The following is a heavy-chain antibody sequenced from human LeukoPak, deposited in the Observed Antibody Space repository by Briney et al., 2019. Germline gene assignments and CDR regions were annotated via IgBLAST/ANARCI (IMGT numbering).Heavy chain of an antibody. V-gene: IGHV1-69*05. CDR2: IIPIFGTA. CDR1: GGTFSSYA. CDR3: ARGFRVRDGPYYFDY. Sequence: ASVQVSCKASGGTFSSYAISWVRQAPGQGLEWMGGIIPIFGTANYAQKFQGRVTITTDESTSKAYMELSSLRSEDTAVYYCARGFRVRDGPYYFDYWGQGTLVTVSS. D-gene: IGHD5-24*01. J-gene: IGHJ4*02.